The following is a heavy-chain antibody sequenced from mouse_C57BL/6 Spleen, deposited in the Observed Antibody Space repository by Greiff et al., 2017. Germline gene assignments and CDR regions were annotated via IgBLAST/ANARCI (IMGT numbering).Heavy chain of an antibody. CDR3: AKIYDGYFYAMDY. Sequence: EVKLMESGGGLVKPGGSLKLSCAASGFTFSDYGMHWVRPAPEKGLEWVAYISSGSSTIYYADPVKGRFTISRDNAKNTLFLQMTSLRSEDTAMYYCAKIYDGYFYAMDYWGQGTSVTVSS. V-gene: IGHV5-17*01. CDR1: GFTFSDYG. CDR2: ISSGSSTI. D-gene: IGHD2-3*01. J-gene: IGHJ4*01.